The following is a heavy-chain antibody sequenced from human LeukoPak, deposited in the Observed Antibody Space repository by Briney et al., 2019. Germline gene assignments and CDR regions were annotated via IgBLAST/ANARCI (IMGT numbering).Heavy chain of an antibody. D-gene: IGHD3-16*01. CDR2: IHYSGST. J-gene: IGHJ4*02. CDR3: ARRAINSVMFDY. Sequence: SETLSLTCTVSGDSISTYYWSWIRQPPGKGLEGIGYIHYSGSTNYNPSLRSRVTISVDTSKNQFSLKLSSATAAHTAVYFCARRAINSVMFDYWGQGTLVTVSS. CDR1: GDSISTYY. V-gene: IGHV4-59*08.